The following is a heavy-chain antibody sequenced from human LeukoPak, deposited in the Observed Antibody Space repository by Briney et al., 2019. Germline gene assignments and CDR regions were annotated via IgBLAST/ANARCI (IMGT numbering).Heavy chain of an antibody. Sequence: SETLSLTCAVYGGSFSGYYWSWIRQPPGKGLEWIGEINHSGSTHYNPSLKSRVTISVDTSKNQFSLKLSSVTAADTAVYYCARCMITTVPMRYYYYGMDVWGQGTTVTVSS. J-gene: IGHJ6*02. CDR1: GGSFSGYY. V-gene: IGHV4-34*01. CDR2: INHSGST. D-gene: IGHD4-17*01. CDR3: ARCMITTVPMRYYYYGMDV.